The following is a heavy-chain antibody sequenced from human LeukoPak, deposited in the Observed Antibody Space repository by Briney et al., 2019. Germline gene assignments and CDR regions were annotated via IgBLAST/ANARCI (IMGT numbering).Heavy chain of an antibody. D-gene: IGHD3-9*01. CDR1: GYTFTSYG. V-gene: IGHV1-18*01. Sequence: GASVKISCKASGYTFTSYGISWVRQAPGQGLEWMGWISAYNGNTNYAQKLQGRVTMTTDTSTSTAYMELRSLGSDDTAVYYCARHHTGYYDILTGYYEYWGQGTLVTVSS. CDR2: ISAYNGNT. J-gene: IGHJ4*02. CDR3: ARHHTGYYDILTGYYEY.